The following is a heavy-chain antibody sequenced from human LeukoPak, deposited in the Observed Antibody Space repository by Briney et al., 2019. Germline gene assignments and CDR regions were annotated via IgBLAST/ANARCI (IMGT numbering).Heavy chain of an antibody. CDR1: GASINGYF. Sequence: SETLSLTCSVSGASINGYFWNWVRQTPERGLEWIGYVSHTWATTSNPTLKSRVSITIDTSKRQISLSMTSVTAADSALYYCARDRRGSYYTFDVWGPGTIVSVS. J-gene: IGHJ3*01. D-gene: IGHD1-26*01. V-gene: IGHV4-59*01. CDR2: VSHTWAT. CDR3: ARDRRGSYYTFDV.